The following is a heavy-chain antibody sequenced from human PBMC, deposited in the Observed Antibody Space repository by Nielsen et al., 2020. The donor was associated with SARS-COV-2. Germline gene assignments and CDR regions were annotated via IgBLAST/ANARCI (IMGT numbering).Heavy chain of an antibody. D-gene: IGHD6-6*01. CDR2: ISSSSSYT. Sequence: GESLKISCAASGFTFSDYYMSWIRQAPGKGLEWVSYISSSSSYTNYADSVKGRFTISRDNAKNSLYLQMNSLRAEDTAVYYCARVDRGEYSSSGGWFDPWGQGTLVTVSS. CDR1: GFTFSDYY. V-gene: IGHV3-11*05. J-gene: IGHJ5*02. CDR3: ARVDRGEYSSSGGWFDP.